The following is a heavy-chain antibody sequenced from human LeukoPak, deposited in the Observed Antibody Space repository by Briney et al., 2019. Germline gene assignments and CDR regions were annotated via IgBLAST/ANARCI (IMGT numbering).Heavy chain of an antibody. Sequence: ASVKVSCKASGYTFTSYDINWGRQATGQGPEWRGWMNPGSGNTGYAQRFQGRVTMTRDTSINTAYLELSSLTSEDTAVYYCANFGYCSSTSCYTARYRFDPWGQGTLVTVSS. V-gene: IGHV1-8*01. D-gene: IGHD2-2*02. J-gene: IGHJ5*02. CDR2: MNPGSGNT. CDR1: GYTFTSYD. CDR3: ANFGYCSSTSCYTARYRFDP.